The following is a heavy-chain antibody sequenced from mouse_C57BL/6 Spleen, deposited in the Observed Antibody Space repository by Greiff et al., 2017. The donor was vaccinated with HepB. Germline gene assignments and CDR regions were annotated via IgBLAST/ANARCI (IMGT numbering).Heavy chain of an antibody. V-gene: IGHV1-74*01. D-gene: IGHD1-1*01. CDR3: AIYPLITTVVATNDLDY. Sequence: QVQLQQPGAELVKPGASVKVSCKASGYTFTSYWMHWVKQRPGQGLEWIGRIHPSDSDTNYNQKFKGKATLTVDKSSSTAYMQLSSLTSEDAAVYDGAIYPLITTVVATNDLDYWGQGTTLTVSS. CDR1: GYTFTSYW. J-gene: IGHJ2*01. CDR2: IHPSDSDT.